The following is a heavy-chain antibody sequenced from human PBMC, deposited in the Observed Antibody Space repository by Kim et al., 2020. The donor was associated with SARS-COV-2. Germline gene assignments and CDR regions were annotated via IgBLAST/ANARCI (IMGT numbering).Heavy chain of an antibody. D-gene: IGHD3-22*01. J-gene: IGHJ4*02. CDR1: GYTFINYY. Sequence: ASVKVSCKTSGYTFINYYVHWMPQAPGQGLQWLGVINAGVGATSYAQKFQGRVTMTRDTSTSTVYMDLKSLVSEDTAVYFCARDGDYDITAFDYWGQGTAVTVSS. V-gene: IGHV1-46*01. CDR2: INAGVGAT. CDR3: ARDGDYDITAFDY.